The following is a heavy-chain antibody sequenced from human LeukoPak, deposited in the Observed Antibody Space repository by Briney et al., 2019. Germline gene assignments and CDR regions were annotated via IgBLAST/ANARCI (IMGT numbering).Heavy chain of an antibody. CDR3: AKESGWFGGLFDY. V-gene: IGHV3-23*01. CDR1: GFTFSSYA. CDR2: ISGSGGST. J-gene: IGHJ4*02. D-gene: IGHD3-10*01. Sequence: PAGGSLRLSCAASGFTFSSYAMSWVRQAPGKGLEWVSAISGSGGSTYYADSVKGRLTISRDNSKNTLYLQMNSLRAEDTAVYYCAKESGWFGGLFDYWGQGTLVTVSS.